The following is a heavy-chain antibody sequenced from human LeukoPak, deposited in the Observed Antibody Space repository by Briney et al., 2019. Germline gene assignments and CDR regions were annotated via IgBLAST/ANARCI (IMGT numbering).Heavy chain of an antibody. Sequence: GASVKVSCKASGYTFTSYYMHWVRQAPGQGLEWMGIINPSGGSTSYAQKFQERVTITRDMSTSTAYMELSSLRSEDTAVYYCAAAPSDYDFWSGYYRATNWFDPWGQGTLVTVSS. V-gene: IGHV1-46*01. CDR3: AAAPSDYDFWSGYYRATNWFDP. J-gene: IGHJ5*02. D-gene: IGHD3-3*01. CDR2: INPSGGST. CDR1: GYTFTSYY.